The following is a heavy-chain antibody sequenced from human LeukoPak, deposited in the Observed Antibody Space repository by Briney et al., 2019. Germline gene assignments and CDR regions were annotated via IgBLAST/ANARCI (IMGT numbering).Heavy chain of an antibody. Sequence: ETLSLTCTVSGGSISSYYWSWIRQHPGKGLEWIGYIYYSGSTYYNPSLKSRVTISVDTSKNQFSLKLSSVTAADTAVYYCARGITMVRGVPTHFDYWGQGTLVTVSS. CDR1: GGSISSYY. J-gene: IGHJ4*02. CDR2: IYYSGST. CDR3: ARGITMVRGVPTHFDY. V-gene: IGHV4-59*01. D-gene: IGHD3-10*01.